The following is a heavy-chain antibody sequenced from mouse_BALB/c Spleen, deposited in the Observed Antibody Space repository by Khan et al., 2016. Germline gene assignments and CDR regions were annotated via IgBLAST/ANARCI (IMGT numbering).Heavy chain of an antibody. D-gene: IGHD6-2*01. V-gene: IGHV1-18*01. CDR2: INPNIGGS. J-gene: IGHJ1*01. Sequence: VRLQQSGPELVKPGTSMKISCKTSGYTFTDYTVHWVKQSLGKSLEWIGNINPNIGGSNYNQKFKDKATLTVDMSSSTAYMELGSLTSDDSAVYFCARSRHFDVWGAGTTVTVSS. CDR3: ARSRHFDV. CDR1: GYTFTDYT.